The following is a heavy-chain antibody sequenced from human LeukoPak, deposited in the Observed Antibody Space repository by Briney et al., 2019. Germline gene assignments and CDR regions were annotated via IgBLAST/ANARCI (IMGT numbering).Heavy chain of an antibody. CDR3: TRTSGGLAQFDY. CDR1: GFTFSDHY. Sequence: PGGSLRLSCAASGFTFSDHYMDWVRQAPGKGLEWVGRIRNKANRYTTEYAASVKGRFIISRDDSKSSLFLQMGSLKTEDTAVYYCTRTSGGLAQFDYWGQGTLVTVSP. D-gene: IGHD3-10*01. V-gene: IGHV3-72*01. CDR2: IRNKANRYTT. J-gene: IGHJ4*02.